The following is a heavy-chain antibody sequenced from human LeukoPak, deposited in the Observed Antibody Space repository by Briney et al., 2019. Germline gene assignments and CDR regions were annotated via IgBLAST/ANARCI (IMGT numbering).Heavy chain of an antibody. Sequence: GGSLRLSCAASGFTFSNAWMSWVRQAPGKGLEWVGRIKSKTDGGTTDYAAPVKGRFTISRDDSKNTLYLQMNSLKTEDTAVYYCTTEVGSSGWDPFDYWGQGTLVTVSS. CDR1: GFTFSNAW. D-gene: IGHD6-19*01. CDR3: TTEVGSSGWDPFDY. CDR2: IKSKTDGGTT. J-gene: IGHJ4*02. V-gene: IGHV3-15*01.